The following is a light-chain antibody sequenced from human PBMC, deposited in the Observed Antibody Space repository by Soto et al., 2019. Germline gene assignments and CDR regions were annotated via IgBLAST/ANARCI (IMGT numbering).Light chain of an antibody. CDR1: QSVNSD. J-gene: IGKJ2*01. CDR3: QQYNNWPPAT. V-gene: IGKV3-15*01. CDR2: GVS. Sequence: EILLTQSPATLSVSPGDRATLSCRASQSVNSDLAWYQQKPGQAPRLLIFGVSTRATGTPNRFSGGVSGTEFSLPVSSRHTGDVAVYDCQQYNNWPPATFDQGTKLDIK.